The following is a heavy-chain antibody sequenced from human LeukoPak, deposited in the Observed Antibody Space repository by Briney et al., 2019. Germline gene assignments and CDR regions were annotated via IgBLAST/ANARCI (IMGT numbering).Heavy chain of an antibody. Sequence: SETLSLTCTVSGYSISSGYYWGWIRQPPGEGLEWIGNIYHSGSTYYNPSLKSRVTISVDTSKNQFSLKLSSVTAADTAVYYCARSGRGLATRFDPWGQGILVTVSS. J-gene: IGHJ5*02. CDR1: GYSISSGYY. CDR2: IYHSGST. V-gene: IGHV4-38-2*02. CDR3: ARSGRGLATRFDP. D-gene: IGHD1-26*01.